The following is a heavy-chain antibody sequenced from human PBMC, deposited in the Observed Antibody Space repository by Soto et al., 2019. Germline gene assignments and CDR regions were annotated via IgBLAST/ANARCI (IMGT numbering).Heavy chain of an antibody. CDR3: AREGVVPSRATQLYYHYGMYV. CDR1: GYAFTSYA. J-gene: IGHJ6*02. Sequence: GASVKVSCKASGYAFTSYAMHWVRQAPGQRLEWMGWINAGNGNTKYSQKFQGRVTITRDTSASTAYMELSSLRSEDTAVYYCAREGVVPSRATQLYYHYGMYVWGQGTTVPVSS. CDR2: INAGNGNT. D-gene: IGHD6-6*01. V-gene: IGHV1-3*01.